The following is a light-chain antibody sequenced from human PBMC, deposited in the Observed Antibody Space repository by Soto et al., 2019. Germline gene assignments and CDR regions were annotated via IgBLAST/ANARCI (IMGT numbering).Light chain of an antibody. CDR1: QSISTW. CDR2: KAS. J-gene: IGKJ4*01. Sequence: DIQMTQSPSTLSASVGDRVTITCRASQSISTWLAWYQQQPGKAPKLLIYKASSLEGGVPSRFGGSGSGTLFNITISILHPDDFATYYCQQYNTYPLTFGGGTTVDIK. CDR3: QQYNTYPLT. V-gene: IGKV1-5*03.